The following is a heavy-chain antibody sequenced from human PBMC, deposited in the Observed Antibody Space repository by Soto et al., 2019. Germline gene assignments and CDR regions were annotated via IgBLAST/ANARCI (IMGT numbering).Heavy chain of an antibody. CDR1: GFSLSTSGVG. CDR3: AHSGTDTRSCSGGSCYSMVWFDP. V-gene: IGHV2-5*02. Sequence: SGPTLVNPTQTLTLTCTFSGFSLSTSGVGVGWIRQPPGKALEWLALIYWDDDKRYSPSLKSRLTITKDTSKNRVVLTMTNMDHVDTATYYCAHSGTDTRSCSGGSCYSMVWFDPWGQGTPVTVYS. J-gene: IGHJ5*02. CDR2: IYWDDDK. D-gene: IGHD2-15*01.